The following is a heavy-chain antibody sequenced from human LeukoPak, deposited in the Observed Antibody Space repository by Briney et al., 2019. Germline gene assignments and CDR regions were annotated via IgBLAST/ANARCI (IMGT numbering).Heavy chain of an antibody. D-gene: IGHD3-22*01. CDR2: ISYDGSNK. CDR3: ARGQAYYYDSSGIRGGFDY. J-gene: IGHJ4*02. V-gene: IGHV3-30-3*01. CDR1: GFTFSSYA. Sequence: GRSLRLSCAASGFTFSSYAMHWVRQAPGKGLEWVAVISYDGSNKYYADSVKGRFTISRDNSKNTLYLQMNSLRAEDTAVYYCARGQAYYYDSSGIRGGFDYWGQGTLVTVSS.